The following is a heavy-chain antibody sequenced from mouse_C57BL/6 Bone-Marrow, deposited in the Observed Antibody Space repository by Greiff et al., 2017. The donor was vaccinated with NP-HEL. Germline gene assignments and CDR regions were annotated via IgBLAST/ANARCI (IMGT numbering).Heavy chain of an antibody. J-gene: IGHJ4*01. Sequence: EVQGVESGGGLVQPKGSLKLSCAASGFTFNTYAMHWVRQAPGKGLEWVARIRSKSSNYATYYADSVKDRFTISRDDSQSMLYLQMNNLKTEDTAMYYCVREGYYGSSYVSAMDYWGQGTSVTVSS. V-gene: IGHV10-3*01. CDR3: VREGYYGSSYVSAMDY. CDR1: GFTFNTYA. CDR2: IRSKSSNYAT. D-gene: IGHD1-1*01.